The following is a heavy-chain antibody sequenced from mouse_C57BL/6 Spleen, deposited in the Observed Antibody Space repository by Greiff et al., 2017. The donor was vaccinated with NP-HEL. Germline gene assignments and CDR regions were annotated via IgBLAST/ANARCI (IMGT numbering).Heavy chain of an antibody. V-gene: IGHV3-6*01. J-gene: IGHJ4*01. CDR1: GYSITSGYY. CDR2: ISYDGSN. Sequence: EVQLQQSGPGLVKPSQSLSLTCSVTGYSITSGYYWNWIRQFPGNKLEWMGYISYDGSNNYNPSLKNRISITRDTSKNQFFLKLNSVTTEDTATYYCARVPTVDAMDYWGQGTSVTVSS. CDR3: ARVPTVDAMDY. D-gene: IGHD1-1*01.